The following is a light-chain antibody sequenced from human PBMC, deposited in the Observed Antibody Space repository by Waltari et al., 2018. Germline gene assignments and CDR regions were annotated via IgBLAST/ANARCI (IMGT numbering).Light chain of an antibody. CDR3: QQADSFPLT. J-gene: IGKJ4*01. Sequence: DIQMTQSPSSVSASVGDRVTITCRASQGIYSWLAWYQQKPGKATKLLIYTASSVQSGVPARFSGSGSGTDFTLTINSLQPEDFATYYCQQADSFPLTFGGGTKVEIK. V-gene: IGKV1D-12*01. CDR1: QGIYSW. CDR2: TAS.